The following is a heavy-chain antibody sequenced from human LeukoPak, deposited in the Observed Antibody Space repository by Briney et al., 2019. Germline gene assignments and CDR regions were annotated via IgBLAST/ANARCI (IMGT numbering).Heavy chain of an antibody. D-gene: IGHD3-9*01. CDR1: GFTFSRNA. Sequence: GGSLRLSCAASGFTFSRNAMHWVRQAPGKGLEWVAVTSYDGDITYYADSVKGRFTISRDNAKNSLYLQMNSLRAEDTALYYCAKGLRYFDWLPDYWGQGTLVTVSS. CDR2: TSYDGDIT. CDR3: AKGLRYFDWLPDY. V-gene: IGHV3-30*01. J-gene: IGHJ4*02.